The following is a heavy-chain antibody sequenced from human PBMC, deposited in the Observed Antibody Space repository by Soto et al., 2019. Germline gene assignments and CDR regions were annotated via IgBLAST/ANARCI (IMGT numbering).Heavy chain of an antibody. CDR2: INHSGRT. V-gene: IGHV4-39*07. J-gene: IGHJ5*02. CDR1: GGSISSGDYY. D-gene: IGHD6-19*01. Sequence: SETLSLTCTVSGGSISSGDYYWSWIRQPPGKGLEWIGEINHSGRTNYNPSLKSRVTISIDTSKNQFSLKLSSVTAADTAIYSCARDSLGIAVLGTGRSKNNWFDPWGQGTLVTVSS. CDR3: ARDSLGIAVLGTGRSKNNWFDP.